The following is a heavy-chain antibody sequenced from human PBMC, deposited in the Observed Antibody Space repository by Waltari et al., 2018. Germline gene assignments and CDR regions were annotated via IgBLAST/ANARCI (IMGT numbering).Heavy chain of an antibody. J-gene: IGHJ6*03. D-gene: IGHD1-1*01. CDR3: ATIGGERVWFYFKDV. V-gene: IGHV3-53*01. CDR1: VLHLRTSY. CDR2: IYNTGNT. Sequence: DVLLAESGGGLIQPGGSLRLSCEVSVLHLRTSYLSWVRQAPGKGLEWGAVIYNTGNTQHAESVKGRFTISRDISKSSVYLQMNGLRAEDTAVYYCATIGGERVWFYFKDVWGKGTTVTVSS.